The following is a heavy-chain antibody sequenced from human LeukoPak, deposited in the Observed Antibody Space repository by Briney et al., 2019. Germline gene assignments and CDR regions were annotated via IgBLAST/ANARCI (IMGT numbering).Heavy chain of an antibody. CDR2: IWYDGSNK. Sequence: GRSLRLSRAASGFTFSSYGMHWVRQAPGKGLEWVAVIWYDGSNKYYADPVKGRFTISRDNSKNTLYLQMNSLRAEDTAVYYCARDFPGMDVWGQGTTVTVSS. CDR1: GFTFSSYG. J-gene: IGHJ6*02. V-gene: IGHV3-33*01. CDR3: ARDFPGMDV.